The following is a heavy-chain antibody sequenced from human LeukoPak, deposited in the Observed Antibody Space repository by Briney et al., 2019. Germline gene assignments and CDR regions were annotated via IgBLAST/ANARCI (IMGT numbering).Heavy chain of an antibody. CDR3: ARDGVALD. Sequence: GGSLRLSCSASGFTFISYSMNWVRQAPGKGLEWVSSISSSSSYIYYADSVKGRFTISRDNAKNTLYLQMSSLRAEDTAVYYCARDGVALDWGQGTLVTVSS. CDR2: ISSSSSYI. CDR1: GFTFISYS. V-gene: IGHV3-21*01. D-gene: IGHD3-16*01. J-gene: IGHJ4*02.